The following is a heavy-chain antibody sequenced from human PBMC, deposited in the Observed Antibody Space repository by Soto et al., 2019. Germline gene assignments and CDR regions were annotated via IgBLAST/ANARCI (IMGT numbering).Heavy chain of an antibody. CDR1: GYRFTSYL. J-gene: IGHJ3*02. CDR2: INPSSGST. CDR3: ARGGYSGSYSLADGLDI. Sequence: QVQLVQSGAEVKKPGASVNGSCKASGYRFTSYLIHWVRQAPGQGLEWMGMINPSSGSTTYAQKFQGRVTLTRDRSTSTVYMELRSLRSADTAFYYCARGGYSGSYSLADGLDIWGPGTMVNVSS. D-gene: IGHD1-26*01. V-gene: IGHV1-46*01.